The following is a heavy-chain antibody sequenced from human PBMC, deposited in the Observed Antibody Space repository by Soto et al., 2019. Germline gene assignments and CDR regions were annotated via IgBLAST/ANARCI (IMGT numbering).Heavy chain of an antibody. CDR3: ARATLTRIAVAGTGFDP. Sequence: QVQLVQSGAEVKKPGSSVKVSCKASGGTFSSYAISWVRQAPGQGLEWMGGIIPIFGTANYAQKFQGRVTITADESTSKAYMELSSLRSEDTAVYYCARATLTRIAVAGTGFDPWGQGTLVTVSS. J-gene: IGHJ5*02. V-gene: IGHV1-69*12. D-gene: IGHD6-19*01. CDR1: GGTFSSYA. CDR2: IIPIFGTA.